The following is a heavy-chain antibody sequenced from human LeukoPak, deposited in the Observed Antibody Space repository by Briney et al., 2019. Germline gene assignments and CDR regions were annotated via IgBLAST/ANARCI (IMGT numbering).Heavy chain of an antibody. Sequence: PSETLSLTCTVSGGSISSGDYYWSWIRQPPGKGLEWIGYIYYSGSTYYNPSLKSRVTISVDTSKNQFSLKLSSVTAADTAVYYCARVDGSGRGVDWFDPWGQGTLVTVSS. CDR1: GGSISSGDYY. J-gene: IGHJ5*02. CDR2: IYYSGST. V-gene: IGHV4-30-4*01. CDR3: ARVDGSGRGVDWFDP. D-gene: IGHD3-10*01.